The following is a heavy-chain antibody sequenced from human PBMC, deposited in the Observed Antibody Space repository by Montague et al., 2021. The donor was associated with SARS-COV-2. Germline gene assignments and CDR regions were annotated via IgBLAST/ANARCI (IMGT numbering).Heavy chain of an antibody. CDR1: GGSISSYY. J-gene: IGHJ6*02. CDR3: AREGQSYSYGYYYYGMDV. V-gene: IGHV4-59*01. D-gene: IGHD5-18*01. Sequence: SETLSLTCTVSGGSISSYYWSWIRQPPGKGLEWIGYIYYSGSTNYNPSLKSRVTISVDTSKNQFSLTLSSVTAADTAVYYCAREGQSYSYGYYYYGMDVWGQGTTVTVSS. CDR2: IYYSGST.